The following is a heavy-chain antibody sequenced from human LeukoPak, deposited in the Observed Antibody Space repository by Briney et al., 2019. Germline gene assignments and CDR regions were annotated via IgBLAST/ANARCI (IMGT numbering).Heavy chain of an antibody. CDR1: GGSISSGGYY. V-gene: IGHV4-61*08. Sequence: PSETLSLTCTVSGGSISSGGYYWSWIRQHPGKGLEWIGYIYSSGSTNYNPSLKSRVTLSVDTSKNQFSLKLSSVTAADTAMYYCARHGGGLAWTYWYFDLWGRGTLVTVSS. CDR2: IYSSGST. J-gene: IGHJ2*01. CDR3: ARHGGGLAWTYWYFDL. D-gene: IGHD3-16*01.